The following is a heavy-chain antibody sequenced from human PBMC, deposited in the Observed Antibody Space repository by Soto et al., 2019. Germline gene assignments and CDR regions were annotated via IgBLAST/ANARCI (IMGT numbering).Heavy chain of an antibody. D-gene: IGHD5-12*01. CDR1: GGTFSNYP. V-gene: IGHV1-69*12. CDR3: ARGNHRWLQLWYFDL. CDR2: IIPILGTV. J-gene: IGHJ2*01. Sequence: QVQLVQSGAEVKKPGSSVKVSCKASGGTFSNYPISWVRQAPGQGLEWMGGIIPILGTVNYAQKFQGRVTITADESTSTAYMELSSLRSEDTAVYYCARGNHRWLQLWYFDLWGRVTLVTVSS.